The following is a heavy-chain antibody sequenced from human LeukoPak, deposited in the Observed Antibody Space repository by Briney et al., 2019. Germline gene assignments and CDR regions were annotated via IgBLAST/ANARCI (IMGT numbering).Heavy chain of an antibody. V-gene: IGHV3-23*01. J-gene: IGHJ3*02. Sequence: QAGGSLRLSCAASGFTFSSYAMSWVRQAPGKGLEWVSAISGSGGSTYYADSVKGRFTISRDNSKNTLYLQMNSLRAEDTAVYYCAKERSYCSSTSCPGAFDIWGQGTMVTVSS. CDR3: AKERSYCSSTSCPGAFDI. CDR2: ISGSGGST. CDR1: GFTFSSYA. D-gene: IGHD2-2*01.